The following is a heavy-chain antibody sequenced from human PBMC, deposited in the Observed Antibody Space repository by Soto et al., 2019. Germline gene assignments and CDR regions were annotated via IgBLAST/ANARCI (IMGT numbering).Heavy chain of an antibody. CDR3: VRGLVGTWYLDR. V-gene: IGHV2-5*01. CDR1: GFSLSTNDLG. Sequence: QITLKESGPTLVKPTQTLTLTCTFSGFSLSTNDLGVGWVRQPPGKALEWLALIYRSDENRYSSSLKSRLTINKDTSKTQVVLTLTTMDPVDTATYYCVRGLVGTWYLDRWGRGTLVTVSS. J-gene: IGHJ2*01. CDR2: IYRSDEN. D-gene: IGHD2-21*02.